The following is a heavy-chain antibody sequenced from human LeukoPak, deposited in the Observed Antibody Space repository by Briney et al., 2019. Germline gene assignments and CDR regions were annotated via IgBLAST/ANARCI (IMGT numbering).Heavy chain of an antibody. CDR3: VKDRCDRATCPEV. CDR2: ISNSGDST. CDR1: SFTFSTYA. J-gene: IGHJ4*02. D-gene: IGHD1-14*01. Sequence: PGGSLRLSCAASSFTFSTYAMSWVRQAPGEGLQWVSGISNSGDSTYYLDSVKGRFTISRDNSKNTLHLQMSSLRAEDTALYYCVKDRCDRATCPEVWGQGTLVTVSS. V-gene: IGHV3-23*01.